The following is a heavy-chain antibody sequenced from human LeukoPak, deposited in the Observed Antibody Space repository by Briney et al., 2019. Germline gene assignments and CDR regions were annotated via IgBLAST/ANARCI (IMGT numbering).Heavy chain of an antibody. Sequence: GGSLRPSCAASGYTFSSYAMSWVRQAPGKGLEWVSAISGSGGSTYYADSVKGRFTISGDNSKNTLYLQMNSLRAEDTAVYYCAKEPGIAVAGTGGWGQGTLVTVSS. V-gene: IGHV3-23*01. CDR1: GYTFSSYA. CDR2: ISGSGGST. CDR3: AKEPGIAVAGTGG. J-gene: IGHJ4*02. D-gene: IGHD6-19*01.